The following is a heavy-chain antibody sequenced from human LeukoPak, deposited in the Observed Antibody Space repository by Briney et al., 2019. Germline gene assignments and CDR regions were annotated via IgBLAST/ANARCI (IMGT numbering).Heavy chain of an antibody. V-gene: IGHV4-39*02. CDR3: AREARDGAFDI. Sequence: SETLSLTCTVSGDSISSSSSYWGWIRQPPGEGLEWIGSIYYSGSTYYNTSLKSRVTISVDTSKNQFSLRLNSVTAADTAVYYCAREARDGAFDIWGQGTMVTVSS. D-gene: IGHD5-24*01. CDR2: IYYSGST. J-gene: IGHJ3*02. CDR1: GDSISSSSSY.